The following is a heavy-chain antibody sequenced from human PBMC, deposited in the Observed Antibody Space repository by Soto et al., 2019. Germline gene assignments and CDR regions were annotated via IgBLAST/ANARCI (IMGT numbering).Heavy chain of an antibody. J-gene: IGHJ6*02. V-gene: IGHV1-69*02. D-gene: IGHD4-17*01. CDR2: IIPILGIA. Sequence: QVQPVQSGAEVKKPGSSVKVSCKASGGTFSSYTISWVRQAPGQGLEWMGRIIPILGIANYAQKFQGRVTITADKSTSTAYMELSSLRSEDTAVYYCARADAIHGGRYYYYGMDVWGQGTTVTVSS. CDR1: GGTFSSYT. CDR3: ARADAIHGGRYYYYGMDV.